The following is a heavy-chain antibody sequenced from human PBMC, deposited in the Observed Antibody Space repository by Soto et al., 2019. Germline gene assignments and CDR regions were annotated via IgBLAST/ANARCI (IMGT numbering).Heavy chain of an antibody. CDR3: ASRDPGTSVDY. CDR1: GGSFTSNNW. CDR2: IYRTGST. Sequence: SETLSLTCAVSGGSFTSNNWWTWVRQPPGQGLEWIGEIYRTGSTNYNPSLKSRVTISLDKSENQFSLKVTSLTAADTAVYYCASRDPGTSVDYWGQGTLVNRL. J-gene: IGHJ4*02. V-gene: IGHV4-4*02. D-gene: IGHD1-7*01.